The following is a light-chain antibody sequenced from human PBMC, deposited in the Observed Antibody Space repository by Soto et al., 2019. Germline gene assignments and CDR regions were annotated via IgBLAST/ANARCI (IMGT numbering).Light chain of an antibody. Sequence: EIVMTQSASTLSGSPGERATLSCRASQSVSSNLAWYQQKPGQAPRLLIYGASTRATGIPARFSGSGSGTDFNLTISRLEPEDFAVYYCQQYGSSPWTFGQGTKVDIK. J-gene: IGKJ1*01. CDR2: GAS. CDR1: QSVSSN. CDR3: QQYGSSPWT. V-gene: IGKV3-15*01.